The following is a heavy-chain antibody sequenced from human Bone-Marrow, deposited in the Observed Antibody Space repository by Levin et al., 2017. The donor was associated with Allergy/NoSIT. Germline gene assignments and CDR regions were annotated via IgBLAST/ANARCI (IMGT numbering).Heavy chain of an antibody. CDR1: GYTFTSYY. CDR2: INPSGGST. J-gene: IGHJ4*02. CDR3: ARDHADCSGGSCPLGSDY. Sequence: GGSLRLSCKASGYTFTSYYMHWVRQAPGQGLEWMGIINPSGGSTSYAQKFQGRVTMTRDTSTSTVYMELSSLRSEDTAVYYCARDHADCSGGSCPLGSDYWGQGTLVTVSS. V-gene: IGHV1-46*01. D-gene: IGHD2-15*01.